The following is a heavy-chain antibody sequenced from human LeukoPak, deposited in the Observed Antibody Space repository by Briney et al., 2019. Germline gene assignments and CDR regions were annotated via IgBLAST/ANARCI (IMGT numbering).Heavy chain of an antibody. J-gene: IGHJ5*02. CDR2: INPNSGGT. D-gene: IGHD6-25*01. Sequence: ASVKVSCKASGYTFTGYYMHWVRQAPGQGLEWMGWINPNSGGTNYAQKFQGRVTMTRDTSISTAYMELSRLRSDDTAAYYCARDWSRGGKNWFDPWGQGTLVTVSS. V-gene: IGHV1-2*02. CDR1: GYTFTGYY. CDR3: ARDWSRGGKNWFDP.